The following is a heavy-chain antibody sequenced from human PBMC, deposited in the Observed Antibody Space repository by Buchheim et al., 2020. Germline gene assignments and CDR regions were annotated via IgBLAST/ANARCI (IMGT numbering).Heavy chain of an antibody. V-gene: IGHV4-39*07. J-gene: IGHJ4*02. CDR3: AREVHDISTGLFDY. CDR2: IYYSGST. D-gene: IGHD3-9*01. CDR1: GGSISSSSYY. Sequence: QLQLQESVPGLVKPSETLSLTCTVSGGSISSSSYYWGWIRQPPGKGLEWIGSIYYSGSTYYHPSLKSRVTIPVATSKNQFSLKLSSVTAADTAVYYCAREVHDISTGLFDYWGQGTL.